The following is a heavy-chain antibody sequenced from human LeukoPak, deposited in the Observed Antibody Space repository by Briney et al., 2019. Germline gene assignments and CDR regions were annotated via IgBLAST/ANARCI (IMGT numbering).Heavy chain of an antibody. CDR1: GFTFSSYA. D-gene: IGHD6-13*01. V-gene: IGHV3-23*01. J-gene: IGHJ4*02. CDR2: ISDESGRI. Sequence: GGSLRLSCVASGFTFSSYAMSWVRQASGKGLEWVSQISDESGRIYYADSVKGRFSISRDNSKNTLYLQMNSLRAEDTALYYCAKEASSRWTNWGQGTRVTVSS. CDR3: AKEASSRWTN.